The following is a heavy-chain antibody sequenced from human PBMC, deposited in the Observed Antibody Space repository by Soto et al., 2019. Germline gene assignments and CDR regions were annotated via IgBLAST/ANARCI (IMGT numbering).Heavy chain of an antibody. Sequence: ASVKVSCKASGYTFTGYYMHWVRQAPGQGLEWMGWINPNSGGTNYAQKFQGWVTMTRDTSISTAYMELNRLRADDTAVYYCAIHPSITTTMVQENYYYGMDVWGQGTTVTVSS. D-gene: IGHD5-18*01. J-gene: IGHJ6*02. CDR3: AIHPSITTTMVQENYYYGMDV. V-gene: IGHV1-2*04. CDR2: INPNSGGT. CDR1: GYTFTGYY.